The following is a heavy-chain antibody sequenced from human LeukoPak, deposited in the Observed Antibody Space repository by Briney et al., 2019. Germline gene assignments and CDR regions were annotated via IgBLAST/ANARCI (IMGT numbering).Heavy chain of an antibody. CDR3: ARSDNGFDI. D-gene: IGHD5-12*01. J-gene: IGHJ3*02. V-gene: IGHV3-74*01. CDR2: INGDGSTT. Sequence: SGGSLRLSCAASGFTLSSYWMHWVRQAPGKGRVWVSRINGDGSTTTYADPVKGRFTISKDNAKNTLSLQLNSLRAEDTAVYYCARSDNGFDIWGQGTMVTVSS. CDR1: GFTLSSYW.